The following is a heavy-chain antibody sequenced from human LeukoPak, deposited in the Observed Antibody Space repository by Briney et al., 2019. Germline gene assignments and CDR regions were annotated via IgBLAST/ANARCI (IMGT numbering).Heavy chain of an antibody. CDR3: ARRAGAYSHPYDY. Sequence: PGGSLRLSCVASGFTFSSYGITWVRQAPGKGLEWVSTVSVSGGSTYYADSVKGRFTISTDNSKNTLYLQMNSLRAEDTAVYYCARRAGAYSHPYDYWGQGTLVTVS. V-gene: IGHV3-23*01. CDR1: GFTFSSYG. CDR2: VSVSGGST. D-gene: IGHD4/OR15-4a*01. J-gene: IGHJ4*02.